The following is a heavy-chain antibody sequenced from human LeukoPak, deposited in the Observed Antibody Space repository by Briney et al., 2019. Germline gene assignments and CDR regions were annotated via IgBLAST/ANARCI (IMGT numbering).Heavy chain of an antibody. V-gene: IGHV3-7*01. CDR1: GFTFSSYW. Sequence: PGGSLRLSCAASGFTFSSYWMSWVRQATGKGLEWVANIKQDGSEKYYVDSVKGRFTISRDNAKNSLYLQMNSLRAEDTAVYYCARVLSGSYSFYYGMDVWGQGTTVTVSS. D-gene: IGHD1-26*01. CDR2: IKQDGSEK. J-gene: IGHJ6*02. CDR3: ARVLSGSYSFYYGMDV.